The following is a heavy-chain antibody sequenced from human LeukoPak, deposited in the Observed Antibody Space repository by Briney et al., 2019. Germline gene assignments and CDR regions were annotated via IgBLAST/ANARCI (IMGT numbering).Heavy chain of an antibody. D-gene: IGHD6-19*01. CDR1: GGSFSGYY. V-gene: IGHV4-34*01. CDR3: ARGYLSGWYLRYNWFDP. CDR2: INHSGST. Sequence: SETLSLTCAVYGGSFSGYYWSWIRQPPGKGLEWIGEINHSGSTNYNPSLKSRVTISVDTSKNQFSLKLSSVTAADTAVYYCARGYLSGWYLRYNWFDPWGQGTLVTVSS. J-gene: IGHJ5*02.